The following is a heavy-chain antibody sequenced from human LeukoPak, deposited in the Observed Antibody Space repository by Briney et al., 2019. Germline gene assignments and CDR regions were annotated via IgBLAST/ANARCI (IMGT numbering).Heavy chain of an antibody. CDR1: GGSFSGYY. J-gene: IGHJ4*02. D-gene: IGHD3/OR15-3a*01. Sequence: SETLSLTCALYGGSFSGYYWSWIRQPPGKGLEWIGEINNSGSTNYNPSLKSRVTISVDTSKNQFSLRLTSVTATDTAVYYCARQTGSGLFILPGGQGTLVTVSS. CDR3: ARQTGSGLFILP. CDR2: INNSGST. V-gene: IGHV4-34*01.